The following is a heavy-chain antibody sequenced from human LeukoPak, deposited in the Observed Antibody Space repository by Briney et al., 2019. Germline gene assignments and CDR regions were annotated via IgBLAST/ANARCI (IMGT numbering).Heavy chain of an antibody. CDR1: GFTFSTYW. D-gene: IGHD3-10*01. V-gene: IGHV3-7*01. CDR2: IKQDGSDK. J-gene: IGHJ4*02. CDR3: ARENYNDYSDY. Sequence: GGSLRLSCVASGFTFSTYWMSWVRQAPGKGLEWVANIKQDGSDKYYVDSVKGRFTISRDNAKNSLYLQMNSLRAEDTAVYYCARENYNDYSDYWGQGTLVTVSS.